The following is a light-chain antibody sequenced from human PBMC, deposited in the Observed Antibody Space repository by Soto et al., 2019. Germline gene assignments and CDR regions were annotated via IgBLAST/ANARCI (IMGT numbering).Light chain of an antibody. V-gene: IGKV3-15*01. J-gene: IGKJ1*01. CDR2: GAS. Sequence: ELVLTHSPGTLSLSPGERATLSCRASQSSSSSNLAWYQQKPGQAPRLLIYGASTRATGIPAKFSGSGSGTEFTLTISSLQSEDFAVYYCQQYNNWPPWTFGQGTKVDIK. CDR1: QSSSSSN. CDR3: QQYNNWPPWT.